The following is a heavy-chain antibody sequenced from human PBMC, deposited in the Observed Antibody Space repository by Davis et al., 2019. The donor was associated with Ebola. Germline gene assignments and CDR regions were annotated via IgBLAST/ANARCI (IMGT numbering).Heavy chain of an antibody. D-gene: IGHD5-18*01. CDR1: GYTFTSYG. CDR3: ARPKRGYSYGSFDY. V-gene: IGHV1-18*04. CDR2: ISAYNGNT. Sequence: ASVKVSCKASGYTFTSYGISWVRQAPGQGLEWMGWISAYNGNTNYAQKLQGRVTMTTDTSTSTAYMELRSLRSDDTAVYYCARPKRGYSYGSFDYWGQGTLVTVSS. J-gene: IGHJ4*02.